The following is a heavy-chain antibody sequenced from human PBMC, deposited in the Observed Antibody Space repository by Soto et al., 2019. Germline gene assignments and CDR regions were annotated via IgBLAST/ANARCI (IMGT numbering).Heavy chain of an antibody. J-gene: IGHJ4*02. CDR3: ARDIYMAAAGTAYDY. D-gene: IGHD6-13*01. V-gene: IGHV1-2*04. CDR2: INTYSGNT. CDR1: GYTFTSYG. Sequence: ASVKVSCKASGYTFTSYGINWVRQAPGQGLEWMGWINTYSGNTNYAQKFEGWVTMTRDTSINTAYLELNGLTSDDTAIYYCARDIYMAAAGTAYDYWGQGTLVTVSS.